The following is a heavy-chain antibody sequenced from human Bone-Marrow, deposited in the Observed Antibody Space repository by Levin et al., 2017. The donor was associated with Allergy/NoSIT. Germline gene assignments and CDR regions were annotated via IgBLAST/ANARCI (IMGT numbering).Heavy chain of an antibody. Sequence: PSETLSLTCGVYGGSFSGYYWSWIRQPPGKGLEWIGEINQSGSTHYNPSLKSRVTISVDTSKNQFSLKLSSVTAADTAVYYCARGRGGYYYGVGTYSSYFDYWGQGSLVTVSS. V-gene: IGHV4-34*01. CDR2: INQSGST. CDR3: ARGRGGYYYGVGTYSSYFDY. J-gene: IGHJ4*02. CDR1: GGSFSGYY. D-gene: IGHD3-10*01.